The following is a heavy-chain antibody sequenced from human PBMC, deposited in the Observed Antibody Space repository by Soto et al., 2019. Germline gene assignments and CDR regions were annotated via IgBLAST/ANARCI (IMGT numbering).Heavy chain of an antibody. CDR3: ARVSGYPPVYYYGMDV. Sequence: GASVKVSCKASGGTFSSYTISWVRQAPGQGLEWMGRIIPILGIANYAQKFQGRVTITADKSTSTAYMELSSLRSEDTAVYYCARVSGYPPVYYYGMDVWGQGTTVTVSS. J-gene: IGHJ6*02. CDR1: GGTFSSYT. D-gene: IGHD5-12*01. V-gene: IGHV1-69*02. CDR2: IIPILGIA.